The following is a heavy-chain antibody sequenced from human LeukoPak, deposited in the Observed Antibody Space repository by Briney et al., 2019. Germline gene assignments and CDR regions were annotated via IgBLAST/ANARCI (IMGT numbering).Heavy chain of an antibody. D-gene: IGHD3-22*01. CDR3: ARAENYYDSSVFDY. J-gene: IGHJ4*02. CDR2: IYHSGST. Sequence: SETLSLTCTVSGYSISSGYYWGWIRQPPGKGLEWIGSIYHSGSTYYNPSLKSRVTISVDTSKNQFSLKLSSVTAADTAVYYCARAENYYDSSVFDYWGQGTLVTVSS. CDR1: GYSISSGYY. V-gene: IGHV4-38-2*02.